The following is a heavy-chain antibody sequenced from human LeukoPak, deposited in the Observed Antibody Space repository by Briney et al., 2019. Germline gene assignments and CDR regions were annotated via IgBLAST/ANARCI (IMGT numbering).Heavy chain of an antibody. J-gene: IGHJ4*02. CDR2: IKHNGGEK. V-gene: IGHV3-7*01. CDR1: GFTFTDYF. Sequence: GGSLRLSCVASGFTFTDYFMSWVRQAPEKGLEWVASIKHNGGEKYYVDSVKGRFTISRDNAKNSLYLEMSSLRVEDTAVYYCARDRGWRTSGYYLYNFDYWGQGTLVTVSS. D-gene: IGHD3-22*01. CDR3: ARDRGWRTSGYYLYNFDY.